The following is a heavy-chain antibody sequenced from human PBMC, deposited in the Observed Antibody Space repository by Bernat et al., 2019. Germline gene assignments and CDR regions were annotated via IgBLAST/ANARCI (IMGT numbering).Heavy chain of an antibody. D-gene: IGHD4-17*01. V-gene: IGHV4-30-4*01. CDR1: GGSISSGDYY. CDR2: IYYSGST. J-gene: IGHJ4*02. Sequence: QVQLQESGPGLVKPSQTLSLTCTVSGGSISSGDYYWSWIRQPPGKGLEWIGYIYYSGSTYYNPSLKSRVTISVDTSKNPFSLKLSSVTAADTAVYYCARDRDYGDYWSFFDYWGQGTLVTVSS. CDR3: ARDRDYGDYWSFFDY.